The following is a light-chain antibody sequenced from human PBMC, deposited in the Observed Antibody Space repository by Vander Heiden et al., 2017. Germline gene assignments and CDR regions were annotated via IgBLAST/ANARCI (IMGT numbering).Light chain of an antibody. CDR2: GYS. CDR3: QSYDSSLSGARI. J-gene: IGLJ2*01. Sequence: QSVLTQPPSVSGDAGQTVTISSTGNSSTLGGGFDVHCYQQLPGTAPKILISGYSNRPSGVPERFSASKSGTSASLAITVLQPEDEADYYCQSYDSSLSGARIFGGGTKLSVL. CDR1: SSTLGGGFD. V-gene: IGLV1-40*01.